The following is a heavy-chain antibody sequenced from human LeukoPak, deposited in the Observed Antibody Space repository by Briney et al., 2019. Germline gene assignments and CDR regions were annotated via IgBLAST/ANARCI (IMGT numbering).Heavy chain of an antibody. D-gene: IGHD3-9*01. V-gene: IGHV1-46*01. J-gene: IGHJ4*02. CDR1: GYTFTSYY. CDR2: INPSGGST. CDR3: ARVLRYFDWSDLGDY. Sequence: GASVKVSCKASGYTFTSYYMHWVRQAPGQGLEWMGIINPSGGSTSYAQKFQGRVTMTRDTSTSTVYMELNSLRSEDTAVYYCARVLRYFDWSDLGDYWGQGTLVTVSS.